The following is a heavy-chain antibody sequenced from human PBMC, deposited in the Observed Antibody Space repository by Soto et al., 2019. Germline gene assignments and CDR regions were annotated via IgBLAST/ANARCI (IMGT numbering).Heavy chain of an antibody. Sequence: TLSLTCTVSGGSISSGGYYWSWIRQHPGKGLEWIGYIYYSGSTYYNPSLKSRVTISVDTSKNQFSLKLSSVTAADTAVYYCARDAGDYDYVWGSYRYGGFDYWGQGTLVTVS. CDR3: ARDAGDYDYVWGSYRYGGFDY. D-gene: IGHD3-16*02. CDR1: GGSISSGGYY. CDR2: IYYSGST. J-gene: IGHJ4*02. V-gene: IGHV4-31*03.